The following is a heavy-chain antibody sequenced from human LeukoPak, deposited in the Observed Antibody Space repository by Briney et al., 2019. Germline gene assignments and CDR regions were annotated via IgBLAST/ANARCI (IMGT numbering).Heavy chain of an antibody. V-gene: IGHV4-61*02. CDR3: ARAPTTVTTVGLDY. CDR1: GGSISSGSYY. J-gene: IGHJ4*02. CDR2: IYTSGST. D-gene: IGHD4-17*01. Sequence: SETLSLTCTVSGGSISSGSYYWSWIRQPAGKGLEWIGRIYTSGSTNYNPSLKSRVTISVDTSKNQFSLKLSSVTAADTAVYYCARAPTTVTTVGLDYWGQGTLVTVSS.